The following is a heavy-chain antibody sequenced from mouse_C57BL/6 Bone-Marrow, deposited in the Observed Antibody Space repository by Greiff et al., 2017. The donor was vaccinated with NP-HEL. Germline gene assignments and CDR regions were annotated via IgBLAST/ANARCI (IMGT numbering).Heavy chain of an antibody. CDR3: ARTTTVVARYLLCDV. V-gene: IGHV1-52*01. Sequence: QVQLQQPGAELVRPGSSVKLSCKASGYTFTSYWMHWVKQRPIQGLEWIGTIDPSDSETHYNQKFKDKATLTVDKSSSSAYLQLSSLTSEDTAVYYCARTTTVVARYLLCDVWRRGTTVTVSS. CDR2: IDPSDSET. D-gene: IGHD1-1*01. CDR1: GYTFTSYW. J-gene: IGHJ1*03.